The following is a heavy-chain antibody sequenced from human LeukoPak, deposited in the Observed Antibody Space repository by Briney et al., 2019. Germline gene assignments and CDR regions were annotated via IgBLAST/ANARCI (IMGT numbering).Heavy chain of an antibody. V-gene: IGHV1-18*01. CDR1: GYTFTSYG. Sequence: ASVKVSCKASGYTFTSYGISWVRQAPGQGLEWMGWISAYNGNTNYAQKLQGRVTMTRNTSISTAYMELSSLRSEDTAVYYCARAIRLRYFDWLSFGRNWFDPWGQGTLVTVSS. J-gene: IGHJ5*02. D-gene: IGHD3-9*01. CDR2: ISAYNGNT. CDR3: ARAIRLRYFDWLSFGRNWFDP.